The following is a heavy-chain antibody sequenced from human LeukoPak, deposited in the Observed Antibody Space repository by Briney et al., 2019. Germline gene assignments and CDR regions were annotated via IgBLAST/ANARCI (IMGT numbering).Heavy chain of an antibody. J-gene: IGHJ6*03. CDR3: AREDQPRWGSSNYYYYYMDV. V-gene: IGHV4-38-2*02. CDR1: GYSISSGYY. CDR2: IHHGGTT. D-gene: IGHD7-27*01. Sequence: SETLSLTCTVSGYSISSGYYWGWIRQPPGKGLEWIGSIHHGGTTYYNPSLKSPVTISVDTSKNQFSLKLSSVTAADTAVYYCAREDQPRWGSSNYYYYYMDVWGKGTTVTVSS.